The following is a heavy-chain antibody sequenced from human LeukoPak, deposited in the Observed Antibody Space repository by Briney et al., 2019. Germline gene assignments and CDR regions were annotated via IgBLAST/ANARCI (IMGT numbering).Heavy chain of an antibody. CDR3: ARRAWDSSGYKISDY. V-gene: IGHV3-48*02. CDR2: ISASSNSI. Sequence: AGSLRLSCAASGFTFSSYSMNWVRQAPGKGLEWVSYISASSNSIYYADSVKGRFTSSRDNAKNSLYLQMNSLRDEDTAVYYCARRAWDSSGYKISDYWGQGTLVTVSS. CDR1: GFTFSSYS. J-gene: IGHJ4*02. D-gene: IGHD3-22*01.